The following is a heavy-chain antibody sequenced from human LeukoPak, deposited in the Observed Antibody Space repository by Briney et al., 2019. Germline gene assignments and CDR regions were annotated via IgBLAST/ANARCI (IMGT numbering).Heavy chain of an antibody. J-gene: IGHJ4*02. CDR1: GYSFTNYW. CDR2: IYPGDSDT. D-gene: IGHD2-2*01. V-gene: IGHV5-51*01. Sequence: GESLKISCKGSGYSFTNYWIGWVRPRPGKGGEWMGIIYPGDSDTRYSPSFQGQVTISADKSISTAYLQWSSLKASDTAMYYCARQSCTTTNCPFDYWGQGTLVTVSS. CDR3: ARQSCTTTNCPFDY.